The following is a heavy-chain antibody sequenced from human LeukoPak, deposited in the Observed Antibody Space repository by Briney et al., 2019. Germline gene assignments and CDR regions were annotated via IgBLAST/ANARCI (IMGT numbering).Heavy chain of an antibody. J-gene: IGHJ3*02. V-gene: IGHV4-61*02. Sequence: SETLSLTCTVSGGSISSGSYYGSWIRQPAGKGLEWIGRIYTSGSTNYNPSLKSRVTISVDTSKNQFSLKLSSVTAADTAVYYCARDYYGSGSRPNAFDIWGQGTMVTVSS. CDR2: IYTSGST. CDR1: GGSISSGSYY. D-gene: IGHD3-10*01. CDR3: ARDYYGSGSRPNAFDI.